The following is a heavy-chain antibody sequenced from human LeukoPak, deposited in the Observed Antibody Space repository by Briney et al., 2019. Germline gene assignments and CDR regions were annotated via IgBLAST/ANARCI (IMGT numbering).Heavy chain of an antibody. Sequence: PSETLSLTCTVSGGSLSSYYWSWIRQPPGKGLEWIGYIYYSGSTNYNPSLKSRVTISVDTSKNQFSLKLSSVTAADTAVYYCARGVVADAFDIWGQGTMVTVSS. CDR2: IYYSGST. V-gene: IGHV4-59*01. CDR3: ARGVVADAFDI. J-gene: IGHJ3*02. D-gene: IGHD2-15*01. CDR1: GGSLSSYY.